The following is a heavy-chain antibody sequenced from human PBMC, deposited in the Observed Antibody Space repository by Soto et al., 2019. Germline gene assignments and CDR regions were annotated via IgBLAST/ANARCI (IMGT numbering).Heavy chain of an antibody. CDR1: GYTFTSYD. J-gene: IGHJ4*02. V-gene: IGHV1-3*01. CDR3: ARDLRGWTDY. CDR2: INAGNGNT. Sequence: QVQLVQSGAEVKKPGASVKVSCKASGYTFTSYDMQWLRQAPGQRLEWMGWINAGNGNTRYSQKFQGRVTITSDTSASTDYMVLRSLRSEDTAVYYWARDLRGWTDYWGQGTLVTVSS. D-gene: IGHD6-19*01.